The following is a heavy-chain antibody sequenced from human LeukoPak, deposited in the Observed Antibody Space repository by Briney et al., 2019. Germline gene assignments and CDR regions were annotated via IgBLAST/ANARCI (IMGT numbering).Heavy chain of an antibody. CDR3: ASDTYYYDSSGPRAFDI. CDR2: VNHSGST. D-gene: IGHD3-22*01. V-gene: IGHV4-34*01. CDR1: GGSFSGNY. Sequence: SETLSLSCAVYGGSFSGNYWSWIRQPPGKGLEWIGEVNHSGSTYYNPSLKSRVTMSIDTTKNQFSLNLKSVTAADTAVYYCASDTYYYDSSGPRAFDIWGQGTMVTVSS. J-gene: IGHJ3*02.